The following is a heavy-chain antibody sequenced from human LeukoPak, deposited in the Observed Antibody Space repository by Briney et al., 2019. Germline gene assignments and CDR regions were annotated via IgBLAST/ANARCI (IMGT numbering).Heavy chain of an antibody. CDR3: AREGVVINHRELRYDN. CDR2: INPKSGGP. Sequence: ASVKVSCKASGYTFTGYYMHWVRQAPGQGLEWMGWINPKSGGPKYAQKFQGRVTMTRDTSISTAYMELSRLTSDDTAVYYCAREGVVINHRELRYDNWGQGTLVTVSS. D-gene: IGHD3-3*01. CDR1: GYTFTGYY. V-gene: IGHV1-2*02. J-gene: IGHJ4*02.